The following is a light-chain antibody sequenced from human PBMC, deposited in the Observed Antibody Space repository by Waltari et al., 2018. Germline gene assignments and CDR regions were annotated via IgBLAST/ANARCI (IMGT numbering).Light chain of an antibody. CDR1: QSVSSN. J-gene: IGKJ1*01. Sequence: IVMTQSPATLSVSPGGRATLSCRASQSVSSNLAWYQQKPGQAPRLLIYGASTRDTGIPARFSGSGSGTEFTLTISSLQSEDIAVYYCQQSSNWPRTFGQGTKVEIK. CDR2: GAS. V-gene: IGKV3-15*01. CDR3: QQSSNWPRT.